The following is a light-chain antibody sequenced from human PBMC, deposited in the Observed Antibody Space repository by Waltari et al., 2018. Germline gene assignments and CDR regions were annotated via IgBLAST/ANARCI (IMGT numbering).Light chain of an antibody. CDR1: QSLLHSNGYNY. CDR2: LGS. J-gene: IGKJ5*01. Sequence: DIVMTQSPLSLPVAPGEPASISCRSSQSLLHSNGYNYLGWYLQKPGQSPQLLIYLGSNRASGVPDRFSGSGSGTDFTLKISRVEAEDVGFYYCMQSLQTPVTFGQGTRLEIK. CDR3: MQSLQTPVT. V-gene: IGKV2-28*01.